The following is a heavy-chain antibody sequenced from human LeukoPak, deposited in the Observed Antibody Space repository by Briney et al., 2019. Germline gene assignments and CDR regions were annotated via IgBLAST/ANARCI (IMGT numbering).Heavy chain of an antibody. D-gene: IGHD4-17*01. Sequence: SETLSLPCTVSGGSISSGGYYWSWIRQHPGKGLEWIGYIYYSGSTYYNPSLKSRVTISVDTSKNQFSLKLSSVTAADTAVYYCARHDYGTAGNYWGQGTLVTVSS. CDR1: GGSISSGGYY. CDR3: ARHDYGTAGNY. J-gene: IGHJ4*02. CDR2: IYYSGST. V-gene: IGHV4-31*03.